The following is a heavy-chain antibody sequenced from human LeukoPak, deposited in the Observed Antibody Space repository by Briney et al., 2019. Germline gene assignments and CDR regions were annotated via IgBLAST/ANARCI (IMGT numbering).Heavy chain of an antibody. CDR1: GFTFSSYS. D-gene: IGHD3-3*01. Sequence: GGSLRLSCAASGFTFSSYSMNWVRQAPGKGLEWVSSISSSSSYIYYADSVKGRFTISRDNAKNSLYLQMNSLKVEDTAVYYCAKVMEFGVVIHGFDFWGQGTLVTVSS. V-gene: IGHV3-21*04. J-gene: IGHJ4*02. CDR3: AKVMEFGVVIHGFDF. CDR2: ISSSSSYI.